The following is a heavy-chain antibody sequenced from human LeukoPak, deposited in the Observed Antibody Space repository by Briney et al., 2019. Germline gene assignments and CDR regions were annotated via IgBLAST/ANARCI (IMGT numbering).Heavy chain of an antibody. Sequence: PSETLSLTCAVYGGSFSGYYWSWIRQPPGKGLEQIGEINHSGSTNYNPSLKSRVTMFVDMSKNQFSLRLSSVTAADTAVYYCARHRAYSSSSPFDYWGQGTLVTVSS. CDR1: GGSFSGYY. V-gene: IGHV4-34*01. D-gene: IGHD6-6*01. J-gene: IGHJ4*02. CDR2: INHSGST. CDR3: ARHRAYSSSSPFDY.